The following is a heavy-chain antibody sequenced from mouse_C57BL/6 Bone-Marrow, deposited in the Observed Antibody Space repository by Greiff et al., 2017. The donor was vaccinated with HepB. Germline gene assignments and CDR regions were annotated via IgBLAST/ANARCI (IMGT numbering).Heavy chain of an antibody. CDR1: GYTFTSYW. Sequence: VQLQQPGAELVMPGASVKLSCKASGYTFTSYWMHWVKQRPGQGLEWIGEIDPSDSYTNYNQKFKGESTLTVDKSSSTAYMQLSSLTSEDSAVYYCARFRYWYVDVWGTGTTVTVSS. CDR3: ARFRYWYVDV. CDR2: IDPSDSYT. D-gene: IGHD3-2*02. J-gene: IGHJ1*03. V-gene: IGHV1-69*01.